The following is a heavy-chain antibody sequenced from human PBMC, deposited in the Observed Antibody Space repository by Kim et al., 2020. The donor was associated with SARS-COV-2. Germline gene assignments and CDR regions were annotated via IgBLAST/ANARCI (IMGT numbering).Heavy chain of an antibody. V-gene: IGHV3-9*01. J-gene: IGHJ6*03. CDR3: AKDRREWLSYYYYYYMDV. Sequence: GGSLRLSCAASGFTFGDHAMHWVRQAPGKGLEWVSGISWNSGSIGYADSVKGRFTISRDNAKNSLYLQMNRLRAEDTALYYCAKDRREWLSYYYYYYMDVWGKGTTVTVSS. CDR1: GFTFGDHA. CDR2: ISWNSGSI. D-gene: IGHD3-3*01.